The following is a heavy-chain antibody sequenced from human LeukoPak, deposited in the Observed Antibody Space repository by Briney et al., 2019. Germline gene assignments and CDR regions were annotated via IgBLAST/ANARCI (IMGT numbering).Heavy chain of an antibody. D-gene: IGHD5-12*01. CDR1: GFTFTSYS. CDR3: AGSLSGYDPLSAF. J-gene: IGHJ4*01. CDR2: ITATSNTF. Sequence: GGSLRLSCEVSGFTFTSYSMTWVRQVPGKGLKWIAYITATSNTFYYADSVKGRFTISRDNARNSLFLQMHSLTVEDTAVYYCAGSLSGYDPLSAFWGHGTLVTVS. V-gene: IGHV3-48*01.